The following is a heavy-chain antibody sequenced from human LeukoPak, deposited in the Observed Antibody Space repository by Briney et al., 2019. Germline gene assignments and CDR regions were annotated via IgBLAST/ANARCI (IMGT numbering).Heavy chain of an antibody. CDR2: ISSSGSTI. CDR1: GFTFSDYY. D-gene: IGHD5-18*01. Sequence: GGSLRLSCAASGFTFSDYYMSWIRQAPGKGPEWVSYISSSGSTIYYADSVKGRFTISRDNAKNSLYLQMNSLRAEDTAVYYCAREDTAMVTCDYWGQGTLVTVSS. CDR3: AREDTAMVTCDY. V-gene: IGHV3-11*01. J-gene: IGHJ4*02.